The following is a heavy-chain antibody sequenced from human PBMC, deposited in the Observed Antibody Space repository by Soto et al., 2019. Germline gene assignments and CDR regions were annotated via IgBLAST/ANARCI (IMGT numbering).Heavy chain of an antibody. CDR2: IYYSGST. V-gene: IGHV4-30-4*01. J-gene: IGHJ4*02. D-gene: IGHD3-9*01. CDR3: ARAPMGGPYYDILTGYYNGPHYFDY. CDR1: GGSISSGYYY. Sequence: SETLSLTCPVSGGSISSGYYYWSWIRQPPGKGLEWIGYIYYSGSTYYNPSLKSRVTISVDTSKNQFSLKLSSVTAADTAVYYCARAPMGGPYYDILTGYYNGPHYFDYWGQGTLVTVSS.